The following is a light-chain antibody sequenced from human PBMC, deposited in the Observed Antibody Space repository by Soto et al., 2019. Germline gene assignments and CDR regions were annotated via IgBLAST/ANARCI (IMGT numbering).Light chain of an antibody. CDR2: DAS. CDR3: QQRSNWPPFT. J-gene: IGKJ3*01. V-gene: IGKV3-11*01. Sequence: EIVLTRSPATLSLCPGERATLSCRASQSVSSYLAWYQQKPGQAPRLLIYDASNRATGIPARFSGSGSGTDFTLTISSLEPEDFAVYYCQQRSNWPPFTFGPGTKVDNK. CDR1: QSVSSY.